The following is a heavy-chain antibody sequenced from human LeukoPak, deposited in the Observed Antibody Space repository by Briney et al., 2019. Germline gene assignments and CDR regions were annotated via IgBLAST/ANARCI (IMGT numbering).Heavy chain of an antibody. J-gene: IGHJ4*02. CDR2: FSGGGYT. CDR3: AKGVDYDILTGSDY. Sequence: PGASLRLSRAASGFTFSTYAMNWVRRAPGKGLQGVSGFSGGGYTYYADSVKGRFTISRDNSKNTLYLQMNSLRAEDTAVYYCAKGVDYDILTGSDYWGQGTLVTVSS. D-gene: IGHD3-9*01. V-gene: IGHV3-23*01. CDR1: GFTFSTYA.